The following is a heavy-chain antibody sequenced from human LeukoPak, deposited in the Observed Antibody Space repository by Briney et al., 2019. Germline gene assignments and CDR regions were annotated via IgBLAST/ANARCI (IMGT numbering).Heavy chain of an antibody. V-gene: IGHV3-64D*06. D-gene: IGHD3-10*01. CDR2: ISSNGGST. J-gene: IGHJ4*02. CDR3: VKGGDELTYYFDY. CDR1: GFTFSSYA. Sequence: PGGSLRLSCSASGFTFSSYAMHWVRQAPGKGLEYVSAISSNGGSTYYADSAKGRFTISRDSSKNTLYLQMSSLRAEDTAVYYCVKGGDELTYYFDYWGQGTLVTVSS.